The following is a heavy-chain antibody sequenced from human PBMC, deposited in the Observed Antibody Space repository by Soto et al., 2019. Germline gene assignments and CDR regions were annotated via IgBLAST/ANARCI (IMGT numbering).Heavy chain of an antibody. D-gene: IGHD4-17*01. J-gene: IGHJ5*02. CDR1: GGSISSSSYY. V-gene: IGHV4-39*01. Sequence: SENLSLTCTVSGGSISSSSYYWGWIRQPTGKGLEWIGSIYYSGSTYYNPSLKSRVTISVDTSKNQFSLKLSFVTAADTAVYYCARVGYGDYDWAGWFDPWGQGTLVTVSS. CDR2: IYYSGST. CDR3: ARVGYGDYDWAGWFDP.